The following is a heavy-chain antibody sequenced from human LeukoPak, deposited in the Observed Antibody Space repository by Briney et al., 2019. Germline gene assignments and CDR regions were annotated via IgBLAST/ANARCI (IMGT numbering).Heavy chain of an antibody. CDR2: INHSGST. V-gene: IGHV4-34*01. CDR1: GGSFSGYY. D-gene: IGHD3-22*01. Sequence: SETLSLTCAVYGGSFSGYYWSWIRQPPGKGLEWIGEINHSGSTNYNPSLKSRVTISVDTSKNQFSLKLSSVTAADTAVYYCARHSDYYESSPDYWGQGTLVTVSS. CDR3: ARHSDYYESSPDY. J-gene: IGHJ4*02.